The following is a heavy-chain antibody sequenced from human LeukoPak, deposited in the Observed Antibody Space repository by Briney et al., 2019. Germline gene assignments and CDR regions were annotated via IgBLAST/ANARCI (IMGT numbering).Heavy chain of an antibody. CDR3: TRTLVRSFHAFDI. Sequence: ASVKASCKASGYTFTSYYINWVRQDTGQGLQWTGWINPNSGNTGYAQKFQGRVTMTRNTSISTAYMELSSLRSEDTAVYYCTRTLVRSFHAFDIWGQGTVVTVSS. D-gene: IGHD6-6*01. CDR1: GYTFTSYY. CDR2: INPNSGNT. V-gene: IGHV1-8*01. J-gene: IGHJ3*02.